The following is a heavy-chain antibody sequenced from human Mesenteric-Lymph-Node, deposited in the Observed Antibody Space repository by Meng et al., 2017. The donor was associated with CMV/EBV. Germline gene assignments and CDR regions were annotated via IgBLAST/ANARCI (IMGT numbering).Heavy chain of an antibody. J-gene: IGHJ4*02. V-gene: IGHV3-48*04. CDR3: AKYRVRDFDY. Sequence: GESLKISCAASGFTFSSYSMNWVRQAPGKGLEWVSYISSSSSTIYYADSVKGRFTISRDNAEDSLHLQMNSLRPEDTAIYYCAKYRVRDFDYWGQGTLVTVSS. CDR1: GFTFSSYS. CDR2: ISSSSSTI. D-gene: IGHD5-18*01.